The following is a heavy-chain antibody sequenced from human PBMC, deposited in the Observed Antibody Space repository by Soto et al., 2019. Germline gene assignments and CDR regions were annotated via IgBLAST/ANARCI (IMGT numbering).Heavy chain of an antibody. Sequence: PSETLSLTCTVSGGSISSSSYYWGWIRQPPGKGLEWIGSIYYSGSTYYNPSLKSRVTISVDTSKNQFSLKLSSVTAADTAVYYCARDRVDSKMGFDYWGQGTLVTVSS. CDR2: IYYSGST. D-gene: IGHD4-4*01. CDR1: GGSISSSSYY. J-gene: IGHJ4*02. V-gene: IGHV4-39*07. CDR3: ARDRVDSKMGFDY.